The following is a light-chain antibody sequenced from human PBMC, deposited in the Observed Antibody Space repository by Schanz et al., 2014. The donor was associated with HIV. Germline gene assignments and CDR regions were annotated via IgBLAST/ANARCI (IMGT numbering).Light chain of an antibody. CDR2: GAS. CDR3: QHYGSS. J-gene: IGKJ3*01. CDR1: QSVSSDY. Sequence: EIVLTQSPGTLSLSPGERATLSCRASQSVSSDYLAWYQLKPGQAPRLLIYGASTRATGIPDRFSGGGSGTDFTLTISRLEPEDFAVYYCQHYGSSFGPGTKVDIK. V-gene: IGKV3-20*01.